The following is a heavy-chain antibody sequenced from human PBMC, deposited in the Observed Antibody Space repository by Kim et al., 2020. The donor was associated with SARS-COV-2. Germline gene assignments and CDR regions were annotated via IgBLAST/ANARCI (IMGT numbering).Heavy chain of an antibody. V-gene: IGHV3-48*02. J-gene: IGHJ4*02. D-gene: IGHD3-10*01. CDR3: ARPGYGSGSYGY. CDR1: GFTFSGYS. CDR2: ISSSGSTI. Sequence: GGSLRLSCAASGFTFSGYSMNWVRQAPGKGLEWDSYISSSGSTIYYADSVKGRFTISRDNAKNSLYLQMNSLRDEDTAIYYCARPGYGSGSYGYWGQGTLVTVSS.